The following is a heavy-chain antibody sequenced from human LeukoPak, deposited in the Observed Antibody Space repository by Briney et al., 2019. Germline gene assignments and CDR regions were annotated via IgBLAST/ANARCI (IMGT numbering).Heavy chain of an antibody. D-gene: IGHD3-3*01. J-gene: IGHJ4*02. V-gene: IGHV3-11*04. Sequence: GGSLRLSCAASGFTFSDYYMSWIRQAPGKGLEWVSYISSSGSTIYYADSVKGQFTISRDNAKNSLYLQMNSLRAEDTAVYYCARDFSAYYFDYWGQGTLVTVSS. CDR2: ISSSGSTI. CDR1: GFTFSDYY. CDR3: ARDFSAYYFDY.